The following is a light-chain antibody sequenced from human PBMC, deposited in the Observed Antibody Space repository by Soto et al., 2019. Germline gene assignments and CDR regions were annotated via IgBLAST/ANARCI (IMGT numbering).Light chain of an antibody. CDR1: QSVSNF. CDR3: QDYGSSPYT. V-gene: IGKV3-11*01. CDR2: DAS. Sequence: EIVLTQSPATLSLSPGERATLSCRASQSVSNFLAWYQQKPGQAPRLLISDASNRATGIPGRFSGSGSGTDFSLTISSLEPEDFAVYYCQDYGSSPYTFGQGTKLEIK. J-gene: IGKJ2*01.